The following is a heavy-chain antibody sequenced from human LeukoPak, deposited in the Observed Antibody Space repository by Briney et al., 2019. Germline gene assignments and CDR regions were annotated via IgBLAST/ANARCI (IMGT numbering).Heavy chain of an antibody. CDR1: GFTFSSYA. Sequence: GGSLRLSCAASGFTFSSYAMSWVRQAPGQGLEWVSVISGSGGSTYYADSVKGRFTISRDNSKNTLYLQMNSLRAEDTAVYCFAKEDWLLSSNYYYYYMDVWGKGTTVTVSS. CDR2: ISGSGGST. CDR3: AKEDWLLSSNYYYYYMDV. D-gene: IGHD3/OR15-3a*01. V-gene: IGHV3-23*01. J-gene: IGHJ6*03.